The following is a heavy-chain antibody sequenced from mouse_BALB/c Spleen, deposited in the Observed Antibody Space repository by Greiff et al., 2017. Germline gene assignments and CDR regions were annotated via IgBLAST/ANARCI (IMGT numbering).Heavy chain of an antibody. Sequence: VQRVESGPGLVQPSQSLSITCTVSGFSLTSYGVHWVRQSPGKGLEWLGVIWSGGSTDYNAAFISRLSISKDNSKSQVFFKMNSLQANDTAIYYCARNWEIRLTGSAMDYWGQGTSVTVSS. J-gene: IGHJ4*01. CDR1: GFSLTSYG. CDR3: ARNWEIRLTGSAMDY. CDR2: IWSGGST. V-gene: IGHV2-2*02. D-gene: IGHD4-1*01.